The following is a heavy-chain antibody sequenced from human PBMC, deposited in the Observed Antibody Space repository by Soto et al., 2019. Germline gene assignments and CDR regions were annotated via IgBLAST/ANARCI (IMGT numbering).Heavy chain of an antibody. CDR2: IGGSGSSA. CDR3: ANYAVAYNGEWDWFDL. Sequence: EVQLLESGGGLVQPGGSLRLSCAASGFTFKNFAVSWVRQAPGKGMEWVSAIGGSGSSANYADSVKGRFTVSRDDSKSTLYLQMSGLRVDDTALYYCANYAVAYNGEWDWFDLWGQGTLVTVSS. V-gene: IGHV3-23*01. CDR1: GFTFKNFA. J-gene: IGHJ5*02. D-gene: IGHD3-10*01.